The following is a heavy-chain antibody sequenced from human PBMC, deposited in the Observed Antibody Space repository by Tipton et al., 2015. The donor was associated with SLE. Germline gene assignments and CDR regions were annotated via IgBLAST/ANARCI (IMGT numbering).Heavy chain of an antibody. V-gene: IGHV4-38-2*02. CDR3: AREDSSRAFDY. D-gene: IGHD6-13*01. Sequence: TLSLTCAVSGYSISSGYYWSWIRQPPGKGLEWIGEINHSGSTNCNPSLKSRVTISVDTSKNQFSLKLSSVTAADTAVYYCAREDSSRAFDYWGQGTLVTVSS. CDR1: GYSISSGYY. J-gene: IGHJ4*02. CDR2: INHSGST.